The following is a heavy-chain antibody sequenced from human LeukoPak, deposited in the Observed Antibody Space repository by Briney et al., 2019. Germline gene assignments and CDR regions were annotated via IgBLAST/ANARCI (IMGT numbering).Heavy chain of an antibody. CDR1: GFTFSSSG. CDR2: IRYDGSNK. D-gene: IGHD2/OR15-2a*01. J-gene: IGHJ6*02. V-gene: IGHV3-30*02. CDR3: AKDTTLRYYYYGMDV. Sequence: GGSLRLSCAASGFTFSSSGMHWVRQAPGKGLEWVAFIRYDGSNKYFADSVKGRFTISRDNSKNTLFLHMNSLRAEDTALYYCAKDTTLRYYYYGMDVWGQGTTVTVSS.